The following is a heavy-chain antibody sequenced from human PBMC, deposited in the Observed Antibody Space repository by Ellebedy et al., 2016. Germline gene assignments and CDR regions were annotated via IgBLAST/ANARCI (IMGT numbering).Heavy chain of an antibody. D-gene: IGHD4-17*01. CDR1: GFTFGSYG. CDR2: ISYDGSNK. J-gene: IGHJ4*02. CDR3: AKDRGNDYGDYLYYFDY. V-gene: IGHV3-30*18. Sequence: GGSLRLSXAASGFTFGSYGMHWVRQAPGKGLEWVAVISYDGSNKYYADSVKGRFTISRDNSKNTLYLQMNSLRAEDTAVYYCAKDRGNDYGDYLYYFDYWGQGTLVTVSS.